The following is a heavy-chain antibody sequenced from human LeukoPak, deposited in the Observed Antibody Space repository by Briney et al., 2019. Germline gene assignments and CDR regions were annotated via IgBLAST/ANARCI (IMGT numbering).Heavy chain of an antibody. D-gene: IGHD2-15*01. V-gene: IGHV1-2*02. CDR3: ARGNLHCSGGSCSNWFDP. CDR2: INPNSGGT. CDR1: GYTFTGYY. J-gene: IGHJ5*02. Sequence: VASVKVSCKASGYTFTGYYMHWVRQAPGQGLEWMGWINPNSGGTNYAQKFQGRVTMTRDTSISTAYMELSRLRSDDTAVYYCARGNLHCSGGSCSNWFDPWGQGTLVTVSS.